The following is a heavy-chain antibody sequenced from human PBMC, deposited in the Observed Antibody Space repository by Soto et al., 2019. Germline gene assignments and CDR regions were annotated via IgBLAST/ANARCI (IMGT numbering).Heavy chain of an antibody. V-gene: IGHV3-7*01. D-gene: IGHD6-13*01. J-gene: IGHJ6*02. Sequence: EVQLVESGGGLVQPGGSLRLSCAASGFTFSSYWMSWVRQAPGKGLEWVANIKQDGSEKYYVDSVKGRFTISRDNAKNSLYLQMNSRRAEDTAVYYCARDREYSSSWYSFNYYYGMDVWGQGTTVTVSS. CDR3: ARDREYSSSWYSFNYYYGMDV. CDR1: GFTFSSYW. CDR2: IKQDGSEK.